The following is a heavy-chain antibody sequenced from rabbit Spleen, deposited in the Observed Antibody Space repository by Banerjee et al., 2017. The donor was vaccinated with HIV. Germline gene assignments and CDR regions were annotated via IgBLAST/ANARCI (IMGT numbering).Heavy chain of an antibody. CDR1: GFSFSGSYW. CDR2: IYAGYGGST. CDR3: ARDAGSSFSSYDMDL. J-gene: IGHJ6*01. D-gene: IGHD8-1*01. Sequence: QEQLEESRGDLVKPGASLTLTCTASGFSFSGSYWICWVRQAPGKGLEWIACIYAGYGGSTYYASWAKGRFTISKTSSTTVTLQMTSLTAADTATYFCARDAGSSFSSYDMDLWGQGTLVTVS. V-gene: IGHV1S45*01.